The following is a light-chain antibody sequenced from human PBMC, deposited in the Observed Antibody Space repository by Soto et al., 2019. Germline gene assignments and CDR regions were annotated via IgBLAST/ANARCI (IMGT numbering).Light chain of an antibody. CDR1: QSVSSSY. V-gene: IGKV3-20*01. CDR2: GAS. J-gene: IGKJ1*01. CDR3: QQYGSSRT. Sequence: EIVLTQSPGTLSLSPEKRATLSCRASQSVSSSYLAWYQQKPGQAPRLLIYGASSRATGIPDRFSGSGSGTDFTLTISRLEPEDFAVYYCQQYGSSRTFGQGTKVDI.